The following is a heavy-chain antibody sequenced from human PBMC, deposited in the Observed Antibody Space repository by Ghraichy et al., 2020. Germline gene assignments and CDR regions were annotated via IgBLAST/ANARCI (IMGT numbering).Heavy chain of an antibody. D-gene: IGHD3-22*01. J-gene: IGHJ3*02. CDR1: GGSISSGGYY. CDR3: AREYLSGGGYYYAAFDI. V-gene: IGHV4-31*03. Sequence: SETLSLTCTVSGGSISSGGYYWSWIRQHPGKGLEWIGYIYYSGSTYYNPSLKSRVTISVDTSKNEFSLKLSSGTAADTAVYYCAREYLSGGGYYYAAFDIWGQGTMVTVSS. CDR2: IYYSGST.